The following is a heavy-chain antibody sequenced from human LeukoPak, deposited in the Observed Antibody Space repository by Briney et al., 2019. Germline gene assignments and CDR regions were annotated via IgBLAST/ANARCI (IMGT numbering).Heavy chain of an antibody. CDR2: INRNGDT. CDR3: ARGYGSGSYYSH. J-gene: IGHJ4*02. V-gene: IGHV4-34*01. D-gene: IGHD3-10*01. CDR1: GGSFSGYY. Sequence: SETLSLTCVVYGGSFSGYYLGWVRQPPGKGLEWMGEINRNGDTNYSPSLMSRVTISVDTSKSQFSVKVTSVTAGDTAVYYCARGYGSGSYYSHWGQGTLVTVSS.